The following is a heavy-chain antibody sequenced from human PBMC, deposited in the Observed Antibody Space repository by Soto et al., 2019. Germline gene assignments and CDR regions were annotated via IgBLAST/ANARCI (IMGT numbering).Heavy chain of an antibody. Sequence: ASVKVSCKASGYTFTSYYMHWVRQAPGQGLEWMGIINPSGGSTSYAQKFQGRVTMTRDTSTSTVYMELSSLRSEDTAVYYCAKKRRVGYCSGGSCQTPYYYYYGMDVWGQGTTLTVSS. D-gene: IGHD2-15*01. CDR3: AKKRRVGYCSGGSCQTPYYYYYGMDV. CDR2: INPSGGST. CDR1: GYTFTSYY. V-gene: IGHV1-46*01. J-gene: IGHJ6*02.